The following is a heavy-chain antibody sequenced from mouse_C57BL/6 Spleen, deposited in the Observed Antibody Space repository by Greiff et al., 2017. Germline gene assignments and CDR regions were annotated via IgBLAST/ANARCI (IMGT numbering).Heavy chain of an antibody. D-gene: IGHD3-2*02. CDR1: GFTFSDYG. CDR3: ARSSSGYVGFAY. J-gene: IGHJ3*01. V-gene: IGHV5-17*01. Sequence: EVMLVESGGGLVKPGGSLKLSCAASGFTFSDYGMHWVRQAPEKGLEWVAYISSGSSTIYYADTVKGRFTISRDNAKNTLFLQMTSLRSEDTAMYYCARSSSGYVGFAYWGQGTLVTVSA. CDR2: ISSGSSTI.